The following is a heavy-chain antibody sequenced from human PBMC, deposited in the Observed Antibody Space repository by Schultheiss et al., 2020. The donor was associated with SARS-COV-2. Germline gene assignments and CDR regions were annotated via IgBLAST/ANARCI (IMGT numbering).Heavy chain of an antibody. Sequence: SETLSLTCTVSGGSISSYYWSWIRQPPGKGLEWIGSIYYSGSTYYSPSLKSRVTISVDTSKNQFSLKLSSVTAADTAVYYCARGEGASNWFDPWGQGTLVTVSS. V-gene: IGHV4-59*08. CDR2: IYYSGST. CDR3: ARGEGASNWFDP. D-gene: IGHD2-21*01. J-gene: IGHJ5*02. CDR1: GGSISSYY.